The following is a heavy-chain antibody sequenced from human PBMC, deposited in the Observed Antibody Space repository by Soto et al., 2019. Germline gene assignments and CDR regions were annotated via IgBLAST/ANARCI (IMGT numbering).Heavy chain of an antibody. CDR1: GGTFSSYA. J-gene: IGHJ4*02. D-gene: IGHD3-22*01. CDR2: ISPIFGTA. V-gene: IGHV1-69*01. Sequence: QVQLVQSGAEVKKPGSSVKVSCKASGGTFSSYAISWVRQAPGQGLEWMGGISPIFGTANYAQKFQGRVTITADESTSTAYMELSSLRSEDTAVYYCVLTLGSYYDSSGYKDYWGQGTLVTVSS. CDR3: VLTLGSYYDSSGYKDY.